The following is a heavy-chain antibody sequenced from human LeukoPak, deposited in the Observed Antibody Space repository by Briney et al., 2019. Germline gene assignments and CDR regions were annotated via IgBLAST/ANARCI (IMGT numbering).Heavy chain of an antibody. CDR2: IYYSGST. V-gene: IGHV4-59*01. CDR1: GGSISSYY. Sequence: PSETLSLTCTVSGGSISSYYWSWIRQPPGKGLEWIGYIYYSGSTNYNPSLKSRVTISVDTSKNQFSLKLSSVTAADTAVYYCARVRGSGCYIFDYWGQGTLVTVSS. CDR3: ARVRGSGCYIFDY. D-gene: IGHD6-19*01. J-gene: IGHJ4*02.